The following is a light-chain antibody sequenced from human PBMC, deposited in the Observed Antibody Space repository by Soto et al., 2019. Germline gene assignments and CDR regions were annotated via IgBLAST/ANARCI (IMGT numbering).Light chain of an antibody. Sequence: SYELTQPPSVSVAPGQTARSTCGGNNIGSKSGHWYQQKPGQAPVLVVYDDSDRPSGIPERFSGSNSGNTATLTISRVEAGDEADYYCQVWDSSSDPYVFGTGTKVTVL. CDR2: DDS. V-gene: IGLV3-21*02. CDR1: NIGSKS. CDR3: QVWDSSSDPYV. J-gene: IGLJ1*01.